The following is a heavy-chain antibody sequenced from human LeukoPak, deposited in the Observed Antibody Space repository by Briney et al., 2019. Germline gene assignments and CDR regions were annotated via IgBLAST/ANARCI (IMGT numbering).Heavy chain of an antibody. V-gene: IGHV4-39*07. Sequence: SETLSLTCTVSGGSISSSSYYWGWIRQPPGKGLEWIGSIYYSGSTYYNPSLKSRVTISVDTSKNQFSLKLSSVTAADTAVYYCARGIIAAAGRGYNWFDPWGQGTLVTVSS. CDR3: ARGIIAAAGRGYNWFDP. D-gene: IGHD6-13*01. CDR2: IYYSGST. CDR1: GGSISSSSYY. J-gene: IGHJ5*02.